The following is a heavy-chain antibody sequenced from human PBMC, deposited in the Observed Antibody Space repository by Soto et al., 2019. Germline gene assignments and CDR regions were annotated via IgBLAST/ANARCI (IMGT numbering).Heavy chain of an antibody. CDR3: ATVGIAVAGGYNWFDP. J-gene: IGHJ5*02. CDR2: FDPEDGET. Sequence: SVKVSCKASGYTFTSYYMHWVRQAPGQGLEWMGGFDPEDGETIYAQKFQGRVTMTEDTSTDTAYMELSSLRSEDTAVYYCATVGIAVAGGYNWFDPWGQGTLVTVSS. V-gene: IGHV1-24*01. CDR1: GYTFTSYY. D-gene: IGHD6-19*01.